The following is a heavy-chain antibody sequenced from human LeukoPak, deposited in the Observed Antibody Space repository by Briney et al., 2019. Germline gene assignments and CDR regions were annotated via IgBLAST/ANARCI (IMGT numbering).Heavy chain of an antibody. J-gene: IGHJ4*02. CDR2: INPSGGST. CDR3: ARGDIDY. Sequence: ASVKVSCKASGYTFTTYYMHWVRQAPGQGLEWMGVINPSGGSTSYAQRFQGRVTMTRDTSTSTIYMELSSLRSEDTALYYCARGDIDYRGQGTLVTVSS. V-gene: IGHV1-46*01. D-gene: IGHD2-15*01. CDR1: GYTFTTYY.